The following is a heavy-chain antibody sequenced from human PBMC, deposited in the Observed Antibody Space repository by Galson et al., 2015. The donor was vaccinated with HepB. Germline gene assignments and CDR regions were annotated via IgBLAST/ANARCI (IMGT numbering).Heavy chain of an antibody. J-gene: IGHJ4*02. CDR2: ISYDGSNK. Sequence: SLRLSCAASGFTFSSYAMHWVRQAPGKGLEWVAVISYDGSNKYYADSVKGRFTISRDNSKNTLYLQMNSLRAEDTAVYYCARDGGNYDILTGYSTYYFDYWGQGTLVTVSS. CDR3: ARDGGNYDILTGYSTYYFDY. V-gene: IGHV3-30*04. D-gene: IGHD3-9*01. CDR1: GFTFSSYA.